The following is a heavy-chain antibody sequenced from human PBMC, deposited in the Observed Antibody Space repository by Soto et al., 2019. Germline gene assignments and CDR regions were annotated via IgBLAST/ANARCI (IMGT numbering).Heavy chain of an antibody. Sequence: SETLSLTFTVSCGSISSFYWSRIRQPPGKGLERNGYIYYSGDTNYNPSLKSRVTISVDTSKNQFSLKLSSVTAADTAVYYCAATNYNSSGFTLYNWFDPWGQGTLVTVSS. CDR3: AATNYNSSGFTLYNWFDP. J-gene: IGHJ5*02. D-gene: IGHD3-22*01. CDR1: CGSISSFY. V-gene: IGHV4-59*01. CDR2: IYYSGDT.